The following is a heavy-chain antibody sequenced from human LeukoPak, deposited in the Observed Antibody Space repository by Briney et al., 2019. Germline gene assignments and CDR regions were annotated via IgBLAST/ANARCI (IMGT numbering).Heavy chain of an antibody. Sequence: GGSLRLSCAASGFSFSSSWMSWVRQAPGKGLEWVANIKPDGSERYYVDAVKGRLTISRDNAKNSVYLQMKSLRAEDTAVYYCARDKFGGTDYWGQGTLVTVSS. D-gene: IGHD3-16*01. CDR1: GFSFSSSW. V-gene: IGHV3-7*01. CDR2: IKPDGSER. J-gene: IGHJ4*02. CDR3: ARDKFGGTDY.